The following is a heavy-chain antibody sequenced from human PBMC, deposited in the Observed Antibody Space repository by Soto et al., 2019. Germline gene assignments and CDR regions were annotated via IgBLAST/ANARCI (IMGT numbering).Heavy chain of an antibody. V-gene: IGHV4-59*01. Sequence: SETLSLTCTATGGSISTYFWSWIRQPPGKRLEWIGYVYHSGSTNYNPSLKGRVTVSVDTSKNQFSLKVFSMTAADTAVYYCARTNKWYGSFDYWGQGTLVTVSS. CDR1: GGSISTYF. CDR3: ARTNKWYGSFDY. D-gene: IGHD3-10*01. J-gene: IGHJ4*02. CDR2: VYHSGST.